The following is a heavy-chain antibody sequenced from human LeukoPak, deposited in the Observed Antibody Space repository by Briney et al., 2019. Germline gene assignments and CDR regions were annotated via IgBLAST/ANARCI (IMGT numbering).Heavy chain of an antibody. CDR2: INPNSGGT. Sequence: ASVKVSCKASGYTFTGYYMHWVRQAPGQGLEWMGWINPNSGGTNYAQKFQGRVTMTRDTSISTAYMALSRLRSDDTAVYYCARVWHDYVWGSYRPTTEYYFDYWGQGTLVTVSS. D-gene: IGHD3-16*02. J-gene: IGHJ4*02. CDR1: GYTFTGYY. CDR3: ARVWHDYVWGSYRPTTEYYFDY. V-gene: IGHV1-2*02.